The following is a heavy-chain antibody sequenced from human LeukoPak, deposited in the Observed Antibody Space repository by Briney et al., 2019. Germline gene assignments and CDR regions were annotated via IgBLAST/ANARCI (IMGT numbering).Heavy chain of an antibody. D-gene: IGHD3-10*01. CDR1: GFTVSNNY. CDR3: ARLEVRGVIGP. Sequence: GGSLRLSCAGSGFTVSNNYMSWVRQAPGKGLEWVSVIYRGDSTYYADSVEGRFTIPRDTSKNTLYLQMDSLRVEDTAVYYCARLEVRGVIGPWGQGTLVTVSS. V-gene: IGHV3-53*01. CDR2: IYRGDST. J-gene: IGHJ5*02.